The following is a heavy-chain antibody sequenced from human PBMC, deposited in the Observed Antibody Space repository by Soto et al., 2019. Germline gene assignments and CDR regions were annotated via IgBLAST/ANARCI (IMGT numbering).Heavy chain of an antibody. J-gene: IGHJ6*02. V-gene: IGHV3-48*03. D-gene: IGHD1-1*01. CDR3: ARESGGTGLDL. Sequence: EVQLVESGGGLVQPGGSPRLSCAASGFTFSAFEMNWVRQAPGKGLEWLSYIYNSGSTMTYADSVKGRFAISRDNAKNSLYLEMYSLRAEDTAVYYCARESGGTGLDLWGQGTTVTVSS. CDR1: GFTFSAFE. CDR2: IYNSGSTM.